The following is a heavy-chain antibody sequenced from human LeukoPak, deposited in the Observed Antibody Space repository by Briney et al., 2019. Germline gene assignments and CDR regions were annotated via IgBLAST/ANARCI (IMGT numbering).Heavy chain of an antibody. Sequence: GESLKISCKGSGYIFTSYWIGWVRQMPGKGLEWMGIIYPGDSDTRYSPSFQGQVTISADKSISTAYLQWSSLKASDTAMYYCARHEACSGGSCYSEHYYYGMDVWGKGTTVTVSS. CDR1: GYIFTSYW. CDR3: ARHEACSGGSCYSEHYYYGMDV. J-gene: IGHJ6*04. V-gene: IGHV5-51*01. CDR2: IYPGDSDT. D-gene: IGHD2-15*01.